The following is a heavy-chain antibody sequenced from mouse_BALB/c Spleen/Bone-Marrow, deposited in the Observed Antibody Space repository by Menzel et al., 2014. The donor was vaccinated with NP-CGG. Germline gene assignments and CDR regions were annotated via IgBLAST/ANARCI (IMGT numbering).Heavy chain of an antibody. CDR3: AREGYGSSFVGAMDY. V-gene: IGHV5-6-5*01. CDR1: GFTFSTYA. CDR2: ISSGGST. J-gene: IGHJ4*01. Sequence: DVHLVESGGGLVKPGGSLKLSCAASGFTFSTYALSWVRQTPEKSLEWVASISSGGSTYYSDSVKGRFTISRDNARNILCLQMNSLRSEDTAMYYCAREGYGSSFVGAMDYWGQGTPVTVSS. D-gene: IGHD1-1*01.